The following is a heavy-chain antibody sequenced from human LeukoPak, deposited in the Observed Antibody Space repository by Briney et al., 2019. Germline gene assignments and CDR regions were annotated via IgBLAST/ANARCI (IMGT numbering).Heavy chain of an antibody. V-gene: IGHV1-8*01. CDR2: MNSNTGNT. Sequence: ASVTVSCTASVFTLTNFDINWVRQAAGQGLEWMGWMNSNTGNTGYAQEFQGRVTMTRDTSIGTAYMELTNLRSEDTAVYYCARGRRGSSGPWSWYLDLWGRGTLVTASS. D-gene: IGHD3-22*01. CDR3: ARGRRGSSGPWSWYLDL. CDR1: VFTLTNFD. J-gene: IGHJ2*01.